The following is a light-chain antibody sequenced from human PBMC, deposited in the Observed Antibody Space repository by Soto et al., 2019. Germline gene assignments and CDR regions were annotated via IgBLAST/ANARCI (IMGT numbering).Light chain of an antibody. CDR3: QKYTTDPWT. J-gene: IGKJ1*01. CDR2: AAS. Sequence: DFPMTQSPSSLSASVGDRVTIACRASLDISNYLAWYQQKPGKPPKLLIYAASTLQSGVPSRFSGSGFGTDFTLTISSLQPEDVATYYCQKYTTDPWTFGQGTKVEIK. CDR1: LDISNY. V-gene: IGKV1-27*01.